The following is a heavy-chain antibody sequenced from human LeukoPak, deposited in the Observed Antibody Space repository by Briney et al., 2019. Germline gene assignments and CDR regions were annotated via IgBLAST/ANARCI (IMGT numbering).Heavy chain of an antibody. CDR1: GYTFTSYY. CDR2: INPSGGST. J-gene: IGHJ4*02. V-gene: IGHV1-46*01. CDR3: ARDDGSGSYSFDY. Sequence: ASVKVSCKASGYTFTSYYMHWVRQAPGQGLEWMGIINPSGGSTSYAQKFQGRVTMTRDTSISTAYMELSRLRSDDTAVYYCARDDGSGSYSFDYWGQGTLVTVSS. D-gene: IGHD3-10*01.